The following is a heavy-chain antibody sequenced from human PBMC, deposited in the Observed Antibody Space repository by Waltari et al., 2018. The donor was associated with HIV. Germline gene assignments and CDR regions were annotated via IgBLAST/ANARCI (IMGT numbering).Heavy chain of an antibody. Sequence: PGLVKPSQILPLTCTVSGGSISSGGYYWSWIRQHPGKGLEWIGFIYYSGSTYYNPSIKSRVTISVDTSKNQFFLKLSSVTAADTAVYYCARDGKSSYYYDSSPNWFDPWGQGTLVAVSS. V-gene: IGHV4-31*03. D-gene: IGHD3-22*01. CDR3: ARDGKSSYYYDSSPNWFDP. CDR1: GGSISSGGYY. J-gene: IGHJ5*02. CDR2: IYYSGST.